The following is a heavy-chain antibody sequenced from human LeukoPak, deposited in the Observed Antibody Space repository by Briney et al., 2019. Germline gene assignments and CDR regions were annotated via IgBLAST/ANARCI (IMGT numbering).Heavy chain of an antibody. V-gene: IGHV3-30*03. J-gene: IGHJ4*02. Sequence: GGSLRLSCAASGFTFSSYGMHWVRQAPGKGLEWVAVISYDGSNKYYADSVKGRFTISRDNSKNTLYLQMNSLRAEDTAVYYCAYCSGGSCYWYYFDYWGQGTLVTVSS. CDR2: ISYDGSNK. CDR3: AYCSGGSCYWYYFDY. CDR1: GFTFSSYG. D-gene: IGHD2-15*01.